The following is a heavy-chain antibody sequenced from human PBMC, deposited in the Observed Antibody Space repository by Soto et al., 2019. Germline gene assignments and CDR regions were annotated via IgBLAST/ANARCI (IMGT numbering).Heavy chain of an antibody. V-gene: IGHV3-30*03. J-gene: IGHJ4*02. CDR1: GFTFSSYG. Sequence: VQLLESGGGLVQPGGSLRLSCAASGFTFSSYGMHWVRQAPGKGLEWVAVISYDGSNKYYADSVKGRFTISRDNSKNTLYLQMNSLRAEDTAVYYCARPLWFGELSGDLDYWGQGTLVTVSS. D-gene: IGHD3-10*01. CDR2: ISYDGSNK. CDR3: ARPLWFGELSGDLDY.